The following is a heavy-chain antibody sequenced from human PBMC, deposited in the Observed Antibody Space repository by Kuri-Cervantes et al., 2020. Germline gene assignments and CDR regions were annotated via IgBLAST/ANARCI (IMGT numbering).Heavy chain of an antibody. CDR1: GFTFDDYA. CDR2: IKSKTDGGTT. CDR3: TTHYSGYDFVPNY. J-gene: IGHJ4*02. V-gene: IGHV3-15*01. Sequence: GESLKISCAASGFTFDDYAMHWVRQAPGKGLEWVGRIKSKTDGGTTDYAAPVKGRFTISRDDSKNTLYLQMNSLKTEDTAVYYCTTHYSGYDFVPNYWGQGTLVTVSS. D-gene: IGHD5-12*01.